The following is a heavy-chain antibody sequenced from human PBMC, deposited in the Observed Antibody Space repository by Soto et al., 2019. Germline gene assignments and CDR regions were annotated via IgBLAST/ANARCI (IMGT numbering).Heavy chain of an antibody. D-gene: IGHD3-10*02. CDR2: INGDGSTT. J-gene: IGHJ4*02. CDR1: GFTFNSYW. V-gene: IGHV3-74*01. Sequence: EVQLVESGGGLVQPGGSLRLSCAASGFTFNSYWIHWVRQAPGEGLVWVSRINGDGSTTNYADSVNGRFASSRDNAKNTLYLQMNSLIADDTAVYYCARGCSGAFYLDSWCQGTLGTVSS. CDR3: ARGCSGAFYLDS.